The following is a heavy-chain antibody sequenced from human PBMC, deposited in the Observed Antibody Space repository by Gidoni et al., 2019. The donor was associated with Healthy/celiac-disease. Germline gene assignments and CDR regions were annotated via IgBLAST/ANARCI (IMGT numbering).Heavy chain of an antibody. CDR1: GFSLSNARMG. CDR3: ARMSGSSGSDD. Sequence: VTLKASGPVLVNPPETLTLTCTVSGFSLSNARMGVSWIRQPPGKALEWLAHIFSNDEKYYSTSLKSRLTISKDTAKSQVVLTMNNMDPVDTATYYCARMSGSSGSDDWGQGTLVTVSS. D-gene: IGHD3-22*01. J-gene: IGHJ4*02. CDR2: IFSNDEK. V-gene: IGHV2-26*01.